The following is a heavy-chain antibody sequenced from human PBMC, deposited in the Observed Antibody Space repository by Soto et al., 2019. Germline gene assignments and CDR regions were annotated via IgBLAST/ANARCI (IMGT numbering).Heavy chain of an antibody. V-gene: IGHV1-69*13. CDR2: IIPIFGTA. Sequence: SVKVSCKASGGTFSSYAISWVRQAPGQGLEWMGGIIPIFGTANYAQKFQGRVTITADESTSTAYMELSSLRSEDTAVYYCARVEDIVATAPPWGQGTLVTVSS. J-gene: IGHJ5*02. CDR3: ARVEDIVATAPP. D-gene: IGHD5-12*01. CDR1: GGTFSSYA.